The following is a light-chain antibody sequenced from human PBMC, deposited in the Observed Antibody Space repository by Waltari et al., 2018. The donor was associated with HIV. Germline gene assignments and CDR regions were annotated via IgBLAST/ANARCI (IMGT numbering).Light chain of an antibody. CDR3: LLYLGSGILV. Sequence: QSVVTQEPSFSVSPGGTVTLTCGLESGSVSTTHHPRWYQQTPGQTPRTLIYNTNTRSSGVPGRFSGSILGSKAALTITGAQADDESVYYCLLYLGSGILVFGGGTKVTVL. V-gene: IGLV8-61*01. CDR1: SGSVSTTHH. J-gene: IGLJ3*02. CDR2: NTN.